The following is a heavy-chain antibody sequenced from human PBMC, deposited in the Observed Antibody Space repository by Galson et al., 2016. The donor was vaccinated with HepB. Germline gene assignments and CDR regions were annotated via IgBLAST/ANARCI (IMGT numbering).Heavy chain of an antibody. CDR3: ARDRSPAQANNWYDALDI. J-gene: IGHJ3*02. V-gene: IGHV3-7*04. Sequence: SLRLSCAASRLTFSTYWMTWVRQAPGNGLEWVANINQNGGRTNYVDSVKDRFTISRDNAKNSLYLQMNSPRPEDTAIYYCARDRSPAQANNWYDALDIWGQGTLVTVSS. CDR1: RLTFSTYW. D-gene: IGHD2-15*01. CDR2: INQNGGRT.